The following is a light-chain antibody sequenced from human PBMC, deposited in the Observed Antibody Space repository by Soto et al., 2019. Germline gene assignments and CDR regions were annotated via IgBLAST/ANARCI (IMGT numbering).Light chain of an antibody. Sequence: DIQMTQSPSILSASVGDRVTITCRASQSIGGRLAWYQQLPGKAPKLLIYDASTLERGVPSRFSASGSGTEFALTISSLQPDDFATYHCQQFSAYPWTFGQGTKVEIK. J-gene: IGKJ1*01. V-gene: IGKV1-5*01. CDR3: QQFSAYPWT. CDR2: DAS. CDR1: QSIGGR.